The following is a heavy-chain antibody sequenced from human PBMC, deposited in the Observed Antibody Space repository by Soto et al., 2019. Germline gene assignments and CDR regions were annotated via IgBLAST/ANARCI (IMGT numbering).Heavy chain of an antibody. CDR1: GGSFSGYY. CDR3: ARGPVYRYAVAGQYNWFDP. J-gene: IGHJ5*02. D-gene: IGHD6-19*01. V-gene: IGHV4-34*01. Sequence: QVQLQQWGAGLLKPSETLSLTCAVYGGSFSGYYWSWIRQPPGKGLEWIGEINHSGSTNYNPSLRSRVTISVDTSKNQFSLKLSSVTAADTAVYYCARGPVYRYAVAGQYNWFDPWGQGTLVTVSS. CDR2: INHSGST.